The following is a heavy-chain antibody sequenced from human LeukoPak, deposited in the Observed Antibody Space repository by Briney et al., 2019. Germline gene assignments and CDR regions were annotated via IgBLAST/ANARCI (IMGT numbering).Heavy chain of an antibody. CDR3: ARVRYCSSASCRGALDI. D-gene: IGHD2-2*01. CDR2: TRNKANSYTT. CDR1: EFTFSDHY. Sequence: SGGSLRLSCAASEFTFSDHYMDWVRQAPGKGLEWVCRTRNKANSYTTEYAASVKGRFTISRDDSKNSLYLQMNSLKTEDTAVYYCARVRYCSSASCRGALDIWGQGTMVTVSS. V-gene: IGHV3-72*01. J-gene: IGHJ3*02.